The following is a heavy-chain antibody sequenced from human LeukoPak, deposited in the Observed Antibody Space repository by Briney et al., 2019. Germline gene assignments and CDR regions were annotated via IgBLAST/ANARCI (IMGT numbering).Heavy chain of an antibody. J-gene: IGHJ4*02. CDR2: IWYDGSSK. Sequence: GGSLRLSCAASGFSFSAYGVHWVRQAPGKGLEWVAVIWYDGSSKDYADSVKGRFTLSRDNSKNTLSLQVNTLRAEDTAVYYCARASGIYGSGWYFDYWGQGTLVTVSS. CDR3: ARASGIYGSGWYFDY. CDR1: GFSFSAYG. D-gene: IGHD6-19*01. V-gene: IGHV3-33*01.